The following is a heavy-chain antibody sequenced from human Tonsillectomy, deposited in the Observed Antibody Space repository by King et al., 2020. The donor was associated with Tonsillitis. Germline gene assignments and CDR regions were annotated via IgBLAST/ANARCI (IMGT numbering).Heavy chain of an antibody. Sequence: VQLVESGGGLAQPGGSLRLSCAASGFTFSNYRMNWVRQAPGKGLEWVSYIDSSSSTIYYAESVKGRFTISRDNAKNSLSLQMDSLRADDTAVYYCARESTYYYYFDYWGQGTLVTVSS. J-gene: IGHJ4*02. CDR1: GFTFSNYR. CDR2: IDSSSSTI. D-gene: IGHD2/OR15-2a*01. CDR3: ARESTYYYYFDY. V-gene: IGHV3-48*01.